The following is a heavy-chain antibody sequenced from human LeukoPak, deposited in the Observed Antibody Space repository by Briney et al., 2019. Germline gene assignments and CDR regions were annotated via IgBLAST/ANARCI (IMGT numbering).Heavy chain of an antibody. J-gene: IGHJ4*02. V-gene: IGHV2-5*02. CDR3: AHRQQYNNNWNAGYFDY. CDR1: GFSLTTTGVG. D-gene: IGHD1-1*01. Sequence: SGPTLVNPTQTLTLTCTFPGFSLTTTGVGVGWIRQPPGKALEWLAFIYLDDDRRYSPSLRSRLTITKATSKTQVVVTMTNMDPVDTATYYCAHRQQYNNNWNAGYFDYWGQGTLVTVSS. CDR2: IYLDDDR.